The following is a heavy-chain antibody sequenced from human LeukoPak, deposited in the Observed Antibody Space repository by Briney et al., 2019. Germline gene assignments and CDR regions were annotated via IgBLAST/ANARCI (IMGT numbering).Heavy chain of an antibody. D-gene: IGHD5-24*01. Sequence: ASVKVSCKASGYTFTGYYMHWVRQAPGQGLEWMGWINPNSGGTNYEQKLQGRVTMTRDTSISAVYMELSRLRSDDTAVYYCARDGTGVYNLVQYWGQGTLVTVSS. CDR3: ARDGTGVYNLVQY. J-gene: IGHJ4*02. V-gene: IGHV1-2*02. CDR2: INPNSGGT. CDR1: GYTFTGYY.